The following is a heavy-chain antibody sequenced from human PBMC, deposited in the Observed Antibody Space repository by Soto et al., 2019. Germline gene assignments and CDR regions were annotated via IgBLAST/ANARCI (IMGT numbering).Heavy chain of an antibody. D-gene: IGHD2-2*01. Sequence: PSETLSLTCTVSGGSISSYYWSWIRQPPGKGLEWIGYIYYSGSTNYNPSLKSRVTISVDTSKNQFSLKLSSVTAADTAVYYCARLDCSSTSCYLGYHYYMDVWGKGTTVTVSS. J-gene: IGHJ6*03. CDR2: IYYSGST. V-gene: IGHV4-59*08. CDR1: GGSISSYY. CDR3: ARLDCSSTSCYLGYHYYMDV.